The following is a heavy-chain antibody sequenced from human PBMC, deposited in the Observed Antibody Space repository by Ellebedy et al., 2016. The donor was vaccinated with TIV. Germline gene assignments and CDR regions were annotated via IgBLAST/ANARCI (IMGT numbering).Heavy chain of an antibody. CDR2: ISAYNGNT. CDR3: ARDTRRAVAGTWGYFDY. CDR1: GYTFTSYG. D-gene: IGHD6-19*01. Sequence: ASVKVSXXASGYTFTSYGISWVRQAPGQGLEWMGWISAYNGNTNYAQKLQGRVTMTTDTSTSTAYMELRSLRSDDTAVYYCARDTRRAVAGTWGYFDYWGQGTLVTVSS. V-gene: IGHV1-18*01. J-gene: IGHJ4*02.